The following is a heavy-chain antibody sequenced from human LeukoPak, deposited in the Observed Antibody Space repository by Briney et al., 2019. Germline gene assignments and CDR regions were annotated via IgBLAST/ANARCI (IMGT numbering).Heavy chain of an antibody. CDR1: GYTFTGYF. Sequence: GPVKVSYKASGYTFTGYFIHWVRQAPGQGLEWMGWINPNSGDTNYAQKFEGRVTMTRDTSISTAYMDLSRVRFDDTAVYYCARAQTALALDSWGQGTLFAVSS. D-gene: IGHD5-18*01. CDR2: INPNSGDT. CDR3: ARAQTALALDS. V-gene: IGHV1-2*02. J-gene: IGHJ4*02.